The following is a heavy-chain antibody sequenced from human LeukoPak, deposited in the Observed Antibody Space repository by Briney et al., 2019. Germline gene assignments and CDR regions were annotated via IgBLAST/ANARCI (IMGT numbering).Heavy chain of an antibody. D-gene: IGHD6-13*01. CDR2: INPNSGGT. V-gene: IGHV1-2*02. CDR3: ARVPESYSSSWEFDY. J-gene: IGHJ4*02. CDR1: GYTFTGYH. Sequence: GASVKVSCKASGYTFTGYHMHWVRQAPGQGLEWMGWINPNSGGTNYAQKFQGRVTMTRDTSISTAYMELSRLRSDDTAVYYCARVPESYSSSWEFDYWGQGTLVTVSS.